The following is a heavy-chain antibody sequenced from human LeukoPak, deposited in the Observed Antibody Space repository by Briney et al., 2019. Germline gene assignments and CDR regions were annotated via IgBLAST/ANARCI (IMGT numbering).Heavy chain of an antibody. V-gene: IGHV1-2*02. Sequence: ASVKVSCTASGYTFTGYYMHWVRQAPGQGLEWMGWNNPNSGGTSYAQKFQGRVTMTRDTSTSTVYMELSSLRSEDTAVYYCASSSDSWSMDVWGQGTTVTVSS. CDR2: NNPNSGGT. CDR3: ASSSDSWSMDV. J-gene: IGHJ6*02. D-gene: IGHD6-6*01. CDR1: GYTFTGYY.